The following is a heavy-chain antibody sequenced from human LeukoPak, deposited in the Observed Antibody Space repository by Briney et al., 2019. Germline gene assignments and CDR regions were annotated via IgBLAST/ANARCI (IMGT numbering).Heavy chain of an antibody. CDR3: ARGGSRDGYGGGY. CDR1: GFTFSNYW. D-gene: IGHD5-24*01. J-gene: IGHJ4*02. V-gene: IGHV3-74*01. Sequence: GGSLRLSCAGSGFTFSNYWMRWVRQAPGKGLVWVSRINSDGSSTSYADSVKGRFTISRDNAKDTLYLQMNSLRAEDTAVYYCARGGSRDGYGGGYWGQGTLVTVSS. CDR2: INSDGSST.